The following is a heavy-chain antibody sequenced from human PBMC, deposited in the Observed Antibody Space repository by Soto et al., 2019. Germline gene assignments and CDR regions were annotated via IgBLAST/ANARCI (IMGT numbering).Heavy chain of an antibody. J-gene: IGHJ4*02. CDR3: ARELGATSSSNY. Sequence: EVQLVESGGGLVQPGGSLRLSCAASGFTFSSYWMHCVRQAPGKGLVWVSRINTDGSSTNYADSVKGRFTISRDNAKNTLYLQMHSLRAEDTAVYYCARELGATSSSNYWGQGTLVTVSS. CDR2: INTDGSST. V-gene: IGHV3-74*01. D-gene: IGHD6-6*01. CDR1: GFTFSSYW.